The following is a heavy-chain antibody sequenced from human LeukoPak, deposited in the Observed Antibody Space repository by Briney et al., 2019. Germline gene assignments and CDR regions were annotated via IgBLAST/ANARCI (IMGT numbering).Heavy chain of an antibody. D-gene: IGHD2/OR15-2a*01. CDR2: MNPNSGNT. J-gene: IGHJ6*03. V-gene: IGHV1-8*03. Sequence: ASVKVSCKASGYTFTSYGINWLRQATGQGLEWMGWMNPNSGNTGYAQKFQGRVTITRNTSISTAYMELSSLRSEDTAVYYCARAIDYYYYMDVWGKGTTVTVSS. CDR1: GYTFTSYG. CDR3: ARAIDYYYYMDV.